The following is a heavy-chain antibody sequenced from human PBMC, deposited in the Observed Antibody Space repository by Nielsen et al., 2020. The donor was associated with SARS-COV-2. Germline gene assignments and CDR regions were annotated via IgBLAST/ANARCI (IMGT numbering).Heavy chain of an antibody. CDR2: VSWNSYSL. Sequence: SLKISCAASGFTFHDYGMHWVRQAPGKDLEWVSGVSWNSYSLDYADSVKGRFTISRDNAKKSLYLQMNNLRAEDTALYYCAGDREEYSYDSFGHWGQGTLVTVSS. D-gene: IGHD5-18*01. V-gene: IGHV3-9*01. CDR1: GFTFHDYG. J-gene: IGHJ4*02. CDR3: AGDREEYSYDSFGH.